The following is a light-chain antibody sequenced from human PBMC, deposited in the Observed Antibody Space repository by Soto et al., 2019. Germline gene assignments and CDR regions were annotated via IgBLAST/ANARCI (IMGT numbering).Light chain of an antibody. CDR3: QQSYSTPIT. V-gene: IGKV1-39*01. J-gene: IGKJ5*01. CDR2: AAS. Sequence: DIQRTQSPSSLSASVGESVTITCRASQSISSYLNWYQQEPGKAPKFLIYAASSLQSGVPSRFSGSGSGTDFTLTISSLQPEDCATYYCQQSYSTPITCGQGTRLEIK. CDR1: QSISSY.